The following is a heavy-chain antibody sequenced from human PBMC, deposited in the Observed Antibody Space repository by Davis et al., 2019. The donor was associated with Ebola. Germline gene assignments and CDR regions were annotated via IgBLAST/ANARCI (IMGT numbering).Heavy chain of an antibody. D-gene: IGHD2-8*01. CDR3: ARAKRDCTNGVCYYYYYGMDV. CDR1: GGSISSYY. J-gene: IGHJ6*04. V-gene: IGHV4-59*01. CDR2: IYYSGST. Sequence: SETLSLTCTVSGGSISSYYWSWIRQPPGKGLEWIGYIYYSGSTNYNPSLKSRVTISVDTSKNQFSLKLSSVTAADTAVYYCARAKRDCTNGVCYYYYYGMDVWGKGTTVTVSS.